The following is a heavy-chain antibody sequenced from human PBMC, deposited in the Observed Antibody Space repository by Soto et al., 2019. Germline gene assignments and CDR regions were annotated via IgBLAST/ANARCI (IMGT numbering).Heavy chain of an antibody. CDR1: GFTCSSYG. Sequence: EVQMLESGGGLVQPGGSLRLSCAASGFTCSSYGMSWVRQAPGKGLEWVSTILVGGSTHYPDSVKGRFTISRDNSKNTVFLQMNSLTAGDTAVYYCAKATATGGGAFDICGQGTMVTVSS. D-gene: IGHD2-8*02. CDR2: ILVGGST. CDR3: AKATATGGGAFDI. J-gene: IGHJ3*02. V-gene: IGHV3-23*01.